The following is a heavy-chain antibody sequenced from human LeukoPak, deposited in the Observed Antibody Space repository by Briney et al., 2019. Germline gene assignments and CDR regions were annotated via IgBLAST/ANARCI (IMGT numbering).Heavy chain of an antibody. V-gene: IGHV4-39*01. CDR3: ARHLHDILTGSDY. CDR2: IYYSGST. CDR1: GSSISSISSYS. Sequence: SETLSLTCTISGSSISSISSYSWSWIRQPPGKGLEWIGTIYYSGSTYYNPSLKSRVTISVDTSKNQFSLKLSSVTAADTAVYYCARHLHDILTGSDYWGQGTLVTVSS. D-gene: IGHD3-9*01. J-gene: IGHJ4*02.